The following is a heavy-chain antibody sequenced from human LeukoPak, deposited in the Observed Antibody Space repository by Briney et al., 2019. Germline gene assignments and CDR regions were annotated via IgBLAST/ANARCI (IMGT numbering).Heavy chain of an antibody. CDR3: ARAGGIATAHLDLDH. J-gene: IGHJ4*02. CDR1: GGSFSGYY. CDR2: FYYSGGT. V-gene: IGHV4-59*13. D-gene: IGHD6-13*01. Sequence: PSETLSLTCAVYGGSFSGYYWSWIRQPPGKGPEWIGDFYYSGGTNYNPSLKSRATISGDTSKNQFSLKLKSVTAADTAVYYCARAGGIATAHLDLDHWGQGTLLTVSS.